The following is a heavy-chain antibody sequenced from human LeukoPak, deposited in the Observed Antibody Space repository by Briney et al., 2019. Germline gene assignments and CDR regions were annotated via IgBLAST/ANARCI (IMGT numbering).Heavy chain of an antibody. D-gene: IGHD3-10*01. V-gene: IGHV3-23*01. Sequence: GGSLRLSCAASGFTFSSYAMSWVRQAPGKGLEWVSGISGNGGSTYYADSVKGRFTISRDNSKNTLYLQMSSLRAEDTAVYYCTRDPQPGSYYPWYFAFWGQGTLVTVSS. CDR3: TRDPQPGSYYPWYFAF. CDR2: ISGNGGST. CDR1: GFTFSSYA. J-gene: IGHJ4*02.